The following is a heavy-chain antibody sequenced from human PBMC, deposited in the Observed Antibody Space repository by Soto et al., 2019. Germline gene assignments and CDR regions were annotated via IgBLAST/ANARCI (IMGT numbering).Heavy chain of an antibody. CDR2: IVPVFGST. J-gene: IGHJ5*02. Sequence: QVQLVQSGNEVKKPGSSVKVSCKASGGTFTTNGIIWVRQAPGQGLEWMGCIVPVFGSTKYAQKFQGRLKITADRSTNTAYMYLSSMKSEDTATYYCEQVPPRGDFILNWVGPWGQGSLVTVSS. D-gene: IGHD2-21*01. CDR3: EQVPPRGDFILNWVGP. CDR1: GGTFTTNG. V-gene: IGHV1-69*06.